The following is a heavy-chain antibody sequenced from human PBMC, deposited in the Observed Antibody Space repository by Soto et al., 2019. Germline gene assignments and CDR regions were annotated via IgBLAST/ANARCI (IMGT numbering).Heavy chain of an antibody. V-gene: IGHV1-69*13. Sequence: SVKVSCKASGGTFSSYAISWVRQAPGQGLEWMGGIIPIFGTANYAQKFQGRVTITADESTSTAYMELSSLRSEDTAVYYCASGGQQLVPYGMDVWGQGTTVTVSS. J-gene: IGHJ6*02. D-gene: IGHD6-13*01. CDR3: ASGGQQLVPYGMDV. CDR2: IIPIFGTA. CDR1: GGTFSSYA.